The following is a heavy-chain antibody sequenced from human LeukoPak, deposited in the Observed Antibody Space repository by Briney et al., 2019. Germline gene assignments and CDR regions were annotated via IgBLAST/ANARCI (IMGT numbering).Heavy chain of an antibody. CDR2: IYYSGST. CDR1: GGSISNYY. CDR3: SRALSGTYGLFHH. V-gene: IGHV4-59*01. D-gene: IGHD1-26*01. Sequence: SETLSLTCTVSGGSISNYYWSWIRQSPGKGLEWIGYIYYSGSTYYNPSLRSRVTISVDTSKHQFSPNLHSVTAADTAVYYCSRALSGTYGLFHHWGQGTLVTVSS. J-gene: IGHJ1*01.